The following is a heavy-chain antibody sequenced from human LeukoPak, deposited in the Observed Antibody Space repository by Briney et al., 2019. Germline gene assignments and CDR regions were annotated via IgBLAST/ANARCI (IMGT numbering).Heavy chain of an antibody. Sequence: SQTLSLTCTVSGGSISSGSYYWGWIRQPAGKGLEWIGRIYTSGSTNDNPSRKSRVTISVDTSKNQFSLKLSSVTAADAAVYYCARDRLRYSGSYHDAFDIWGQGTMVTVSS. CDR1: GGSISSGSYY. V-gene: IGHV4-61*02. CDR2: IYTSGST. D-gene: IGHD1-26*01. CDR3: ARDRLRYSGSYHDAFDI. J-gene: IGHJ3*02.